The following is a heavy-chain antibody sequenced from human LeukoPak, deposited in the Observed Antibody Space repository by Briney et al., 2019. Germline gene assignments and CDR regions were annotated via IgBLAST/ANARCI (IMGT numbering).Heavy chain of an antibody. CDR1: GFTFSSYS. D-gene: IGHD5-12*01. V-gene: IGHV3-48*01. Sequence: GGSLRLSCSASGFTFSSYSMNWVRQTPGKGLEWVSFISGGSRGIHYADSVKGRFTISRDNAENSLFPQMNSLRAEDTAVYYCARGPNSGYPPDYWGQGTLVTVSS. CDR3: ARGPNSGYPPDY. J-gene: IGHJ4*02. CDR2: ISGGSRGI.